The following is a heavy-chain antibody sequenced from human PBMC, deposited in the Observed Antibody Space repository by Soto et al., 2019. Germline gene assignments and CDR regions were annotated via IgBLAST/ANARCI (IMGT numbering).Heavy chain of an antibody. Sequence: GGSLRLSCAASGFTFSSYGMHWVRQAPGKGLEWVAVIWYDGSNKHYADSVKGRFTISRDNSKNTLYLQMNSLRAEDTAVYYCARNGVVVAQSYYYYYYGMDVWGQGTTVTVSS. CDR2: IWYDGSNK. D-gene: IGHD2-15*01. J-gene: IGHJ6*02. CDR1: GFTFSSYG. CDR3: ARNGVVVAQSYYYYYYGMDV. V-gene: IGHV3-33*01.